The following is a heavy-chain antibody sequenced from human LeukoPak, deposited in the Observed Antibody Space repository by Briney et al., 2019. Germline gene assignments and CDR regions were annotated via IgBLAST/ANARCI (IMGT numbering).Heavy chain of an antibody. D-gene: IGHD6-6*01. CDR3: ARLFEYSSSSGDAFDI. V-gene: IGHV4-30-2*02. J-gene: IGHJ3*02. CDR2: IYHSGST. CDR1: GGSISSGGYY. Sequence: SETLSLTCTVSGGSISSGGYYWSWIRQPPGKGLEWIGYIYHSGSTYYNPSLKSRVTISVDTSKNQFSLKLSSVTAADTAVYYCARLFEYSSSSGDAFDIWGQGTMVTVSS.